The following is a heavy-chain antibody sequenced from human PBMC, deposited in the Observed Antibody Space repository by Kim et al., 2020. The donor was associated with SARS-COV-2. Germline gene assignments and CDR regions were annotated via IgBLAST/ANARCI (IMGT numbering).Heavy chain of an antibody. CDR2: ISYDGSNK. J-gene: IGHJ4*02. Sequence: GGSLRLSCAASGFTFSRYGIHWVRQAPGKGLEWVAVISYDGSNKYYADSVRGRFTISRDNSKNTLDLQMNSLRAEDTAVYYCARDRREKTRFDYWGQGTLVHVPS. CDR1: GFTFSRYG. V-gene: IGHV3-33*05. CDR3: ARDRREKTRFDY.